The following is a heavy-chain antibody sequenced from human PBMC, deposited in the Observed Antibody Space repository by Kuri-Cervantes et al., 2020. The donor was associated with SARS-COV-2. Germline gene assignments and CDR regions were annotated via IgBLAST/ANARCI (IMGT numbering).Heavy chain of an antibody. CDR1: GFTFSSYE. J-gene: IGHJ4*02. V-gene: IGHV3-48*03. CDR2: ISSSGSTI. CDR3: ARETRDSSGYYRLSLDY. Sequence: GGSLRLSCAASGFTFSSYEMNWVRQAPGKRLEWVSYISSSGSTIYYADSVKGRFTISRDNARNSLYLQMNSLRAEDTAVYYCARETRDSSGYYRLSLDYWGQGTLVTVSS. D-gene: IGHD3-22*01.